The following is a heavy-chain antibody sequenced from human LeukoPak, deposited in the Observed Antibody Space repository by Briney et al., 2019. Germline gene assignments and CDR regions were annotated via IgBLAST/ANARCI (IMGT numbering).Heavy chain of an antibody. Sequence: SQTLSLTCAVSGGSISSGGYSWSWIRQPPGKGLEWIGYIYHSGSTYYNPSLKSRVTISVDRSKNQFSLRLSSVTAADTAVYYCARARGYCSSTSCYFDYWGQGTLVTVSS. CDR3: ARARGYCSSTSCYFDY. V-gene: IGHV4-30-2*01. D-gene: IGHD2-2*01. J-gene: IGHJ4*02. CDR2: IYHSGST. CDR1: GGSISSGGYS.